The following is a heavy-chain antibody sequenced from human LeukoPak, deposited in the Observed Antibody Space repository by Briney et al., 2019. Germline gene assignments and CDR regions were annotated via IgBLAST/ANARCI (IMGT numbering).Heavy chain of an antibody. Sequence: ASVKVSCKASGYTFTSYYMHWVRQAPGQGLEWMGIINPSGGSTSYAQKFQGRVTMTRDTSTSTVYMELSSLRSEDTAVYYCARVGWVAVTATRAEYFQHWGQGTLVTVSS. J-gene: IGHJ1*01. D-gene: IGHD2-21*02. CDR1: GYTFTSYY. CDR3: ARVGWVAVTATRAEYFQH. V-gene: IGHV1-46*01. CDR2: INPSGGST.